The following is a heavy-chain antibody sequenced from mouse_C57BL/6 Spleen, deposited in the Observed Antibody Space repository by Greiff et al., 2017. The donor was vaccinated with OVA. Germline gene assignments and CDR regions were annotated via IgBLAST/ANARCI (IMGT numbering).Heavy chain of an antibody. Sequence: EVQGVESGEGLVKPGGSLKLSCAASGFTFSSYAMSWVRQTPEKRLEWVAYISSGGGYIYYADTVKGRFTISRDNARNTLYLQMSSLKSEDTAMYYCTRNWDMGAWFAYWGQGTLVTVSA. D-gene: IGHD4-1*01. CDR2: ISSGGGYI. V-gene: IGHV5-9-1*02. J-gene: IGHJ3*01. CDR1: GFTFSSYA. CDR3: TRNWDMGAWFAY.